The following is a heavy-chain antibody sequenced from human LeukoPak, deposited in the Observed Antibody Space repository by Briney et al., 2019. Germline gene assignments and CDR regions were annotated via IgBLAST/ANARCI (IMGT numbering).Heavy chain of an antibody. Sequence: GGSLRLSCAASGFTFSGSAMHWVRQASGKGLEWVGRIRSKANSYATAYAASVRGRFTISRDDSKNTAYLQMNSLKTEDTAVYYCTRRGGDYVDYWGQGTLVTVSS. CDR1: GFTFSGSA. J-gene: IGHJ4*02. V-gene: IGHV3-73*01. CDR3: TRRGGDYVDY. CDR2: IRSKANSYAT. D-gene: IGHD3-16*01.